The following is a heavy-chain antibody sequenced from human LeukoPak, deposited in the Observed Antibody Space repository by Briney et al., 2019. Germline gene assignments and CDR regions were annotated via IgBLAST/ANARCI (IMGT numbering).Heavy chain of an antibody. CDR2: IDIDGRTT. CDR3: VRDRDGYNY. Sequence: GGSLRLSCAASGFTFSNSLMHWVRQVPGKGLVWVARIDIDGRTTHYADSVKGRFTISRDNAKNTLYLQMNILRAEDTAVYYCVRDRDGYNYWGQGTLVTVSS. J-gene: IGHJ4*02. D-gene: IGHD5-24*01. V-gene: IGHV3-74*01. CDR1: GFTFSNSL.